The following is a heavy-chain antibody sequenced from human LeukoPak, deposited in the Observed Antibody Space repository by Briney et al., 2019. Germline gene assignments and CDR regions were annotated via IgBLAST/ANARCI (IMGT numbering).Heavy chain of an antibody. CDR1: GGSISSYY. Sequence: PSETLSLTCTVSGGSISSYYWSWIRQPPEKGLEWIGYIYYSGSTNYNPSLKSRVTISVDTSKNQFSLKLSSVTAADTAVYHCARDPGGYYDSSGYYSHVGYFDYWGQGTLVTVSS. J-gene: IGHJ4*02. V-gene: IGHV4-59*01. D-gene: IGHD3-22*01. CDR3: ARDPGGYYDSSGYYSHVGYFDY. CDR2: IYYSGST.